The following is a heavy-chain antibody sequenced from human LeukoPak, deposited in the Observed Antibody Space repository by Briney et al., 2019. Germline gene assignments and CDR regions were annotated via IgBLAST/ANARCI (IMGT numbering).Heavy chain of an antibody. CDR2: IKQDGSGK. D-gene: IGHD3-22*01. J-gene: IGHJ4*02. Sequence: GGALRLSCAASGFTFSSYWRSWFRQAPGEGLEWVANIKQDGSGKNYVDSVKGRFAISRDNAKNSLYLQMNSLRAEDTAVYSCARIGLFSNGRFYFDYWGQGVLVTVSS. CDR3: ARIGLFSNGRFYFDY. V-gene: IGHV3-7*01. CDR1: GFTFSSYW.